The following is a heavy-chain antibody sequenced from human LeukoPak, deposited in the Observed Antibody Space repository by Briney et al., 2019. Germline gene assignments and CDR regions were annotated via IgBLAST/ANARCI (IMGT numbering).Heavy chain of an antibody. Sequence: GGSLRLSCAASGFTFSSYAMHWVRQAPGKGLEGVAVISYDGSNKYYADSVKGRFTISRDNSKNTLYLQMNSLRAEDTAVYYCARAHRRLPSYWGQGTLVTVSS. V-gene: IGHV3-30*01. CDR3: ARAHRRLPSY. D-gene: IGHD1-14*01. CDR1: GFTFSSYA. J-gene: IGHJ4*02. CDR2: ISYDGSNK.